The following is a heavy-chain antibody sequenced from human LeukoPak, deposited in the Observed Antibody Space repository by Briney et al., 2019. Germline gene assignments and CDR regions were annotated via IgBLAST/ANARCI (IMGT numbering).Heavy chain of an antibody. V-gene: IGHV3-21*01. D-gene: IGHD5-12*01. J-gene: IGHJ6*03. Sequence: GGSLRLSCAASGFTFSNYSMNWVRQAPGKGLEWVSSISTSSGYIYYADSVKGRFTISRDNAKNSLYLQMNSLRAEDTAVYYCAREKWLRYYMDVWGKGTTVTVSS. CDR1: GFTFSNYS. CDR3: AREKWLRYYMDV. CDR2: ISTSSGYI.